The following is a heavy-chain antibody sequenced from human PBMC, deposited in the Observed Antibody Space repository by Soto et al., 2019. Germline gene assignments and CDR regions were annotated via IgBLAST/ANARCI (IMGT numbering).Heavy chain of an antibody. CDR3: ARESPESKLDY. CDR1: GGPFSSYS. V-gene: IGHV1-69*08. CDR2: IIPFGDIA. J-gene: IGHJ4*02. Sequence: QVQLVQSGAEVKKPGSSVKVSCKTSGGPFSSYSLSWVRQAPGQGLEWMGRIIPFGDIANYAQKFQGRVTMTADKSTSTAHMELSSLTSAETAVYYCARESPESKLDYWGQGTLVSVSS.